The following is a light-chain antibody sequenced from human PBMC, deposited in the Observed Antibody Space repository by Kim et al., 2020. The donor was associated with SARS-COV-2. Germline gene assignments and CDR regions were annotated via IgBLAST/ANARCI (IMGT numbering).Light chain of an antibody. CDR1: KLGEKY. CDR2: QDT. V-gene: IGLV3-1*01. CDR3: QTWDSITVV. Sequence: VDPGQTASITCSGDKLGEKYACWYQQKPGQSPVLVIYQDTKRPSGIPERFSGSNSGNTATLTISGTQAMDEADYYCQTWDSITVVFGGGTKLTVL. J-gene: IGLJ2*01.